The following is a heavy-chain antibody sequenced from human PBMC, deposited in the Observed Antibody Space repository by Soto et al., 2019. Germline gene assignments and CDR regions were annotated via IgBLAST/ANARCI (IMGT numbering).Heavy chain of an antibody. CDR2: IIPIFGTA. D-gene: IGHD6-6*01. V-gene: IGHV1-69*13. Sequence: SVKVSCKASGGTFSSYAISWVRQAPGQGLEWMGGIIPIFGTANYAQKFQGRVTITADESTSTAYMELSSLRSEDTAVYYCARTLSIADYNWFDPWGQGTLVTVSS. CDR1: GGTFSSYA. J-gene: IGHJ5*02. CDR3: ARTLSIADYNWFDP.